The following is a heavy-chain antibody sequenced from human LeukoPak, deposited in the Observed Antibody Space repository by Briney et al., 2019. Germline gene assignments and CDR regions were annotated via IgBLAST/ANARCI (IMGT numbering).Heavy chain of an antibody. Sequence: GGALRLSCAASGFTFSSYSMNWVRQAPGMGLEWVSYISSSGSTIYYADSVKGRFTISRDNAKNSLYLQMNSLRAEDTAVYYCARGNRRDGYKLPPSRGDRGTNLDYWGQGTLVTVSS. D-gene: IGHD5-24*01. CDR2: ISSSGSTI. CDR3: ARGNRRDGYKLPPSRGDRGTNLDY. J-gene: IGHJ4*02. V-gene: IGHV3-48*04. CDR1: GFTFSSYS.